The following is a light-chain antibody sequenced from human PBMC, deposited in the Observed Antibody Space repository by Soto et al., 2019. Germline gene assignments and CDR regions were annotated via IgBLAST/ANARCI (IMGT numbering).Light chain of an antibody. Sequence: DIQMTQSPSSLSASVGDRVTITCRASQSISSYLNWYQQKPGKAPKLLIYAASSLQSGVPSRFSGSGSWTDFTLTISSLLPEDFATYYCQQSYSTPYTFGQGTKLEIK. CDR2: AAS. J-gene: IGKJ2*01. CDR1: QSISSY. CDR3: QQSYSTPYT. V-gene: IGKV1-39*01.